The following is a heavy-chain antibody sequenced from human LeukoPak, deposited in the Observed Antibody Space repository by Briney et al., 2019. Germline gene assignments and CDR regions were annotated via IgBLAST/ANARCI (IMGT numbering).Heavy chain of an antibody. V-gene: IGHV3-23*01. Sequence: GGSLRLSCAASGFSFSSYAMSWVRQTPERGLEWVSSISTRGASTYYADSVKGRFTVSRDNSKDTLYLQMNSLTAEDTALYYCTSSFDYWGQGTLVTVSS. CDR3: TSSFDY. J-gene: IGHJ4*02. CDR1: GFSFSSYA. D-gene: IGHD2-2*01. CDR2: ISTRGAST.